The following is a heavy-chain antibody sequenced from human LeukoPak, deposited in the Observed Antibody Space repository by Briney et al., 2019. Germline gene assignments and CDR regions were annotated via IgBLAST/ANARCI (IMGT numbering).Heavy chain of an antibody. CDR3: ARRGSITIFGVATTNWFDP. Sequence: SETLSLTCAVYGGSFSGYYWSWIRQPPGKGLEWIGEINHSGSTNYNPSLKSRVTISVDTSKNQFSLKLSSVTAADTAVYYCARRGSITIFGVATTNWFDPWGQGTLVTVSS. CDR2: INHSGST. CDR1: GGSFSGYY. D-gene: IGHD3-3*01. J-gene: IGHJ5*02. V-gene: IGHV4-34*01.